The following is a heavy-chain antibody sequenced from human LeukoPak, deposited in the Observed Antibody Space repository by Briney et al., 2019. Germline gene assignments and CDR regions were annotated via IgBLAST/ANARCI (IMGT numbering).Heavy chain of an antibody. CDR3: AREYSYGYGVYFDY. CDR1: GFTFSSYW. V-gene: IGHV3-7*01. J-gene: IGHJ4*02. D-gene: IGHD5-18*01. CDR2: IKQDGSEK. Sequence: GGSLRLSCAASGFTFSSYWMSWVRQAPGKGLEWVANIKQDGSEKYYVDSVKGRFTISRDNAKNSLYLQMNSLRAEDTAVYYCAREYSYGYGVYFDYWGQGTLVTVSS.